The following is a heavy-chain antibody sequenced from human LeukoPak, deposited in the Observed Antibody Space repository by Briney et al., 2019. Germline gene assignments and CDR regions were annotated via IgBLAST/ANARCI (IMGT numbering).Heavy chain of an antibody. Sequence: SETLSLACTVSGGSISSGGYYWSWIRQHPGKGLEWIGYIYYSGSTYYNPSLKSRVTISVDTSKNQFSLKLSSVTAADTAVYYCARRRGSYPFDYWGQGTLVTVSS. J-gene: IGHJ4*02. D-gene: IGHD1-26*01. CDR1: GGSISSGGYY. CDR2: IYYSGST. CDR3: ARRRGSYPFDY. V-gene: IGHV4-31*03.